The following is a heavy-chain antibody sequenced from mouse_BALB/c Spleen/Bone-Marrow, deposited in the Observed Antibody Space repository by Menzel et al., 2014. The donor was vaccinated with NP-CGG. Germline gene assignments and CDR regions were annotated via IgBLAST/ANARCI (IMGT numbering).Heavy chain of an antibody. CDR2: ISSGSSTI. CDR1: GFTFSSFG. J-gene: IGHJ2*01. CDR3: TRGGNWDDFDY. V-gene: IGHV5-17*02. Sequence: EVHLVESGGGLVQPGGSRKLSCAASGFTFSSFGMHWVRQAPEKGLERVAYISSGSSTIFYADTVKGRFTVSRDNPKNTLFLQMTSLRSEDTAMYYCTRGGNWDDFDYWGQGTTLTVSS. D-gene: IGHD4-1*01.